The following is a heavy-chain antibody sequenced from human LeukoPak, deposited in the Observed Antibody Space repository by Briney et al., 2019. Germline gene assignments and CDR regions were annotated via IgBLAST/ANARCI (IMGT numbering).Heavy chain of an antibody. CDR1: GFTFSDYY. CDR2: ISSSGSTI. CDR3: ASDSSGYYRFDY. Sequence: GGSLRLSCAASGFTFSDYYMSWIRQAPGEGLEWVSYISSSGSTIYYADSVKGRFTISRDNAKNSLYLQMNSLRAEDTAVYYCASDSSGYYRFDYWGQGTLVTVSS. J-gene: IGHJ4*02. V-gene: IGHV3-11*01. D-gene: IGHD3-22*01.